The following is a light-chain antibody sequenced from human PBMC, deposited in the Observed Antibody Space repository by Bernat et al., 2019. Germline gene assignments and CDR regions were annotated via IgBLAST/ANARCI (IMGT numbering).Light chain of an antibody. CDR1: EDINNY. Sequence: DIQMTQSPSSLSASVGDRVTLTCQASEDINNYLNWYQQKPGKAPKLLIYDASNLETGVPSRFSGSGSGTDFTFTISSLQPEDFATYHCQQYDNFPLTFGGGTKVETK. CDR3: QQYDNFPLT. V-gene: IGKV1-33*01. J-gene: IGKJ4*01. CDR2: DAS.